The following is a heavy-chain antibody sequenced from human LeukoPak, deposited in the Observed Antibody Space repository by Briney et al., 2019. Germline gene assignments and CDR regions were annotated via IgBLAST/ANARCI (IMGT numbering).Heavy chain of an antibody. CDR3: ARGGVGATIRYYFDY. CDR1: GASFSGYY. CDR2: INHSGST. V-gene: IGHV4-34*01. D-gene: IGHD1-26*01. Sequence: SETLSLTCAVYGASFSGYYWSWIRQPPGKGLEWIGEINHSGSTNYNPSLKSRVTISVDTSKNQFSLKLSSVTAADTAVYYCARGGVGATIRYYFDYWGQGTLVTVSS. J-gene: IGHJ4*02.